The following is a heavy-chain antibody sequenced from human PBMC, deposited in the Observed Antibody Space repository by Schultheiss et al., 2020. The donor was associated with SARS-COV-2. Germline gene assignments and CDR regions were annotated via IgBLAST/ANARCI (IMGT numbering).Heavy chain of an antibody. J-gene: IGHJ6*02. V-gene: IGHV3-30*04. CDR1: GFTFSSYA. D-gene: IGHD6-19*01. CDR2: ISYDGSNK. Sequence: GGSLRLSCAASGFTFSSYAMHWVRQAPGKGLEWVAVISYDGSNKYYADSVKGRFTISRDNSKNTLYLQMNSLRDEDTAVYYCAREASPGIAVAGTRDYYYGMDVWGQGTTVTVSS. CDR3: AREASPGIAVAGTRDYYYGMDV.